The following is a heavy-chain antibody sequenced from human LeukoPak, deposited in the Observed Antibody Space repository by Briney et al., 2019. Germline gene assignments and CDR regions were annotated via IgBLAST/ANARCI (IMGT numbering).Heavy chain of an antibody. CDR2: IKQDGSEK. Sequence: GGSLRLSRAASGFTFSSYWMSWVRQAPGKGLEWVANIKQDGSEKYYVDSVKGRFTISRDNAKNSLYPQMNSLRAEDTAVYYCARVDYSDEDFDWLSPYYFDYWGQGTLVTVSS. CDR1: GFTFSSYW. J-gene: IGHJ4*02. V-gene: IGHV3-7*03. D-gene: IGHD3-9*01. CDR3: ARVDYSDEDFDWLSPYYFDY.